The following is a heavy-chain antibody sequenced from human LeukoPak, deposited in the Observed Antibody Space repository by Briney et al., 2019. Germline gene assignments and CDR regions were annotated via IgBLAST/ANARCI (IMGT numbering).Heavy chain of an antibody. CDR3: ARVYGGNLFDY. CDR1: GGSISSHY. J-gene: IGHJ4*02. Sequence: SETLSLTCTVSGGSISSHYWSWIRQPPGKGLEWIGYIYYSGSTNYNPSLKSLVTISVDTSKNQFSLKLSSVTAADTAVHYCARVYGGNLFDYWGQGTLVTVSS. CDR2: IYYSGST. V-gene: IGHV4-59*11. D-gene: IGHD4-23*01.